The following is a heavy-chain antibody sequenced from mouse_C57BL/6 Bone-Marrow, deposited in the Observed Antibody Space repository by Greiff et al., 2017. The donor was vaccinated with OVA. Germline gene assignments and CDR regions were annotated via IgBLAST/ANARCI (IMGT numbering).Heavy chain of an antibody. CDR2: ISDGGSYT. Sequence: EVQGVESGGGLVKPGGSLKLSCAASGFTFSSYAMSWVRQTPEKRLEWVATISDGGSYTYYPDNVKGRFTISRDNAKNNLYLQMSHLKSEDTAIYYCARERGVYYYGSMGYWGQGTSVTVSS. J-gene: IGHJ4*01. D-gene: IGHD1-1*01. CDR1: GFTFSSYA. V-gene: IGHV5-4*01. CDR3: ARERGVYYYGSMGY.